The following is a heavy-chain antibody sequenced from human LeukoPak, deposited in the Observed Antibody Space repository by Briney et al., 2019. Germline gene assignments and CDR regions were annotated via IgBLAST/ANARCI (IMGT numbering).Heavy chain of an antibody. CDR2: ITPIFSTA. CDR1: GGTFSSYA. V-gene: IGHV1-69*05. Sequence: ASVKVSCKASGGTFSSYAISWVRQAPGQGLEWMGGITPIFSTANYALKFQGRVTITTDESTSTAYMELSSLRSEDTAVYYCARVPGTSYYYYYMDVWGKGTTVTVSS. CDR3: ARVPGTSYYYYYMDV. J-gene: IGHJ6*03.